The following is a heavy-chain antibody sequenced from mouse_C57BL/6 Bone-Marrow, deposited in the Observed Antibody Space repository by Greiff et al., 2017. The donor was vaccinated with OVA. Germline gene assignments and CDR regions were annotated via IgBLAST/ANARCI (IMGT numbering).Heavy chain of an antibody. CDR3: AAYDGYAMDY. CDR2: IWGVGST. Sequence: QVQLQQSGPGLVAPSQSLSITCTVSGFSLTSYGVDWVRQSPGKGLEWLGVIWGVGSTNYNSALKSRLSISKDNSKSQVFLKMNSLQTDDTAMYYWAAYDGYAMDYWGQGTSVTVSS. CDR1: GFSLTSYG. V-gene: IGHV2-6*01. D-gene: IGHD2-12*01. J-gene: IGHJ4*01.